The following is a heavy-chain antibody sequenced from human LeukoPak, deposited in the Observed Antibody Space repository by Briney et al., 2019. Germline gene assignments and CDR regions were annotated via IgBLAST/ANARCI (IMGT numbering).Heavy chain of an antibody. D-gene: IGHD2-15*01. V-gene: IGHV5-51*01. CDR3: ARVPCNGGSCSRTFDY. CDR1: GYSFSTYW. CDR2: INAADSDT. Sequence: GESLKISCKGSGYSFSTYWIGWVRQMPGKGLEWMGLINAADSDTRYSPSFQGQVLISVDKSISTAYLQWGNLKATDTAFYYCARVPCNGGSCSRTFDYWGQGTLVTVYS. J-gene: IGHJ4*02.